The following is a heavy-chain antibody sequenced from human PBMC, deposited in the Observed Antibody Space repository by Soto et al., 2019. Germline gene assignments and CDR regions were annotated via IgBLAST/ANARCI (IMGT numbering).Heavy chain of an antibody. Sequence: EVQLVESEGRLVKPGGSLRLSCAASGFALSTYSIGWVRQAPGKGLEWVSFTFNFDGSLYYADSVKGRFAISRDKAKNSVYLQMNSLRAEDTAVYYCAREEGYCGGGSCFRSAFDLWGQGTVVTVSS. D-gene: IGHD2-15*01. CDR1: GFALSTYS. CDR3: AREEGYCGGGSCFRSAFDL. V-gene: IGHV3-21*01. J-gene: IGHJ3*01. CDR2: TFNFDGSL.